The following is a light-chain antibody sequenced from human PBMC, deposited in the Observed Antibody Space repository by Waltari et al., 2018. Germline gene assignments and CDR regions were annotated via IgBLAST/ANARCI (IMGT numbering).Light chain of an antibody. CDR1: QSISIY. J-gene: IGKJ1*01. V-gene: IGKV1-39*01. CDR3: QKSSSTPPWT. CDR2: AAS. Sequence: DIQMTQSPSSLSASVGDGVTITCRASQSISIYLNWYQQKPGKAPKLLIYAASTLPSGVPSRFSGSGSGTEFTLTISSLQSEDFATYYCQKSSSTPPWTFGQGTKVEIK.